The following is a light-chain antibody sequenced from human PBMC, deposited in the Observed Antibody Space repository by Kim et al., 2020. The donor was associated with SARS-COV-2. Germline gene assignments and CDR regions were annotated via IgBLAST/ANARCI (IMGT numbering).Light chain of an antibody. J-gene: IGLJ2*01. CDR1: SLRSYY. Sequence: SSELTQDPAVSVALGQTVRITCQGDSLRSYYATCYQQKPGQAPVLVLYHKNIRPSGIPDRFSGSSSGNTASLTITGAQAEDEADYYCNSRDSTCNHVVFGGGTQLTVL. CDR2: HKN. CDR3: NSRDSTCNHVV. V-gene: IGLV3-19*01.